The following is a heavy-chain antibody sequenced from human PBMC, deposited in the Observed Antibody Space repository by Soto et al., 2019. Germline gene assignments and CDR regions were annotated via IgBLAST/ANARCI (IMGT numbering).Heavy chain of an antibody. CDR3: ARGLISGDSPYYFDR. Sequence: EVQLVESGGGLVKPGGSLRLSCAASGFPFSAYTITWVRQAPGKGLEWVSSISGPGSYIYYADSVKGRFTISRDNAKNSMDLQMNSLSAEDTAVYFCARGLISGDSPYYFDRWGQGTLVTVSS. J-gene: IGHJ4*02. CDR2: ISGPGSYI. CDR1: GFPFSAYT. V-gene: IGHV3-21*01. D-gene: IGHD3-16*01.